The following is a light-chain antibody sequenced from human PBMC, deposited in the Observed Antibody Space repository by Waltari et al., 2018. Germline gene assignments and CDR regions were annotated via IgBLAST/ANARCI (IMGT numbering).Light chain of an antibody. CDR3: QQLHSYPRT. V-gene: IGKV1-9*01. J-gene: IGKJ4*01. CDR2: AAS. Sequence: DIQLTQSPSFLSASVGDRVTITCRASQGIGSYLAWYQQKPGKAPTLLIYAASTLQSGVPSMCSGSYSGTKFTLTISSLQPEDFASYFCQQLHSYPRTFGGGTKMEI. CDR1: QGIGSY.